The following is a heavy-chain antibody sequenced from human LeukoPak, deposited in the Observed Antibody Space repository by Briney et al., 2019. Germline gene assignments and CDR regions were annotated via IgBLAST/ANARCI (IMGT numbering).Heavy chain of an antibody. CDR2: IYHSGKT. V-gene: IGHV4-38-2*02. Sequence: PSETLPLTCIVSGYSINNGYYWGWIRQPPGRGLEWIGSIYHSGKTYYNPSLKSRVTISVDTSKTQFSLKLISVTAADTAVYYCARVSGAFDYWGQGTLVTVSS. J-gene: IGHJ4*02. CDR3: ARVSGAFDY. CDR1: GYSINNGYY. D-gene: IGHD1-26*01.